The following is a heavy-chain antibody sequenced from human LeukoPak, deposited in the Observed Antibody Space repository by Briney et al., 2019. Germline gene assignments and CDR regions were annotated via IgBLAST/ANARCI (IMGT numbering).Heavy chain of an antibody. D-gene: IGHD2-15*01. CDR1: GGSISSNNW. J-gene: IGHJ3*02. CDR2: IYHDGST. V-gene: IGHV4-4*02. Sequence: PSETLSLTCAVSGGSISSNNWWIWVRQSPEKGLEWIGEIYHDGSTNYNPSLKSRVTISMDKSKNQLSLKLNFVTAADTAVYYCARDRGRGAHAFDIWGQGTMVTVSS. CDR3: ARDRGRGAHAFDI.